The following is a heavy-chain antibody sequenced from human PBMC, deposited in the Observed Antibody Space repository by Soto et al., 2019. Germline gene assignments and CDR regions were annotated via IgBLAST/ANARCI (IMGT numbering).Heavy chain of an antibody. CDR1: GDSITTGETY. J-gene: IGHJ3*02. Sequence: QVQLQESGPGLVKPSQTLSLTCTVSGDSITTGETYWSWFRQPPGKGLEWIGNIYYRGYTNFNPSLKSRATISEDTSKRQFSLKLSSVTAADTAVYYCARGQPRNGYGQVSDIWGQGTSVIVSS. D-gene: IGHD5-18*01. CDR2: IYYRGYT. CDR3: ARGQPRNGYGQVSDI. V-gene: IGHV4-30-4*01.